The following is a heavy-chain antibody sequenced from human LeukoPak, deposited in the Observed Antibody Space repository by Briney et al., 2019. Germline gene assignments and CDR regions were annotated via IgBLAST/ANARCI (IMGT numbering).Heavy chain of an antibody. D-gene: IGHD2-2*02. J-gene: IGHJ4*02. CDR1: GFAFSSYA. CDR3: AKDRPRYCSSTSCYTGLDY. CDR2: ISGSGGST. Sequence: PGGSLRLSCAASGFAFSSYAMSWVRQPPGKGLEWVSAISGSGGSTYYADSVKGRFTISRDNSKNTLYLQMNSLRAEDTAVYYCAKDRPRYCSSTSCYTGLDYWGQGTLVTVSS. V-gene: IGHV3-23*01.